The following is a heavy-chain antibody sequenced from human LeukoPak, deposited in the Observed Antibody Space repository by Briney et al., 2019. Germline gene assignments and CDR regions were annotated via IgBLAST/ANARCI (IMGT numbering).Heavy chain of an antibody. V-gene: IGHV1-69*13. CDR3: ARLDGYNPTDLDY. CDR2: IIPIFGTA. Sequence: SVKVSCKASGGTFISYAISWVRQAPGQGLEWMGGIIPIFGTANYAQKFQGRVTITADESTSTAYMELSSLRSEDTAVYYCARLDGYNPTDLDYWGQGTLVTVSS. J-gene: IGHJ4*02. CDR1: GGTFISYA. D-gene: IGHD5-24*01.